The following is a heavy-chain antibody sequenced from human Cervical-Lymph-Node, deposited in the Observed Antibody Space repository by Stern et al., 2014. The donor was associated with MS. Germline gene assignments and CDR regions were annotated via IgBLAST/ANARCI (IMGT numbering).Heavy chain of an antibody. CDR2: LSNEGSKL. Sequence: VQLLESGGGVVQPGRSLRLSCAASGFIFSSYAMHWVRQAPGKGLDWVAFLSNEGSKLFYADSVKGRFTISRDNSNNTLYLQMNSLRPEDTAVYYCARDTCRGGGCYFRYWGQGILITVSS. CDR3: ARDTCRGGGCYFRY. D-gene: IGHD2-15*01. J-gene: IGHJ4*02. V-gene: IGHV3-30-3*01. CDR1: GFIFSSYA.